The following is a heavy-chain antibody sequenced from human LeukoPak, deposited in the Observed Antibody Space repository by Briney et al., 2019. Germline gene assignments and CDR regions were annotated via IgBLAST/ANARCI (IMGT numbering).Heavy chain of an antibody. CDR1: GYTFTSYG. CDR3: ARDRAHNWNYVHFDY. Sequence: ASVKVSRKASGYTFTSYGISWVRQAPGQGLEWMGWISAYNGNTNYAQKLQGRVTMTTDTSTSTAYMELRSLRSDDTAVYYCARDRAHNWNYVHFDYWGQGTLVTVSS. V-gene: IGHV1-18*01. CDR2: ISAYNGNT. J-gene: IGHJ4*02. D-gene: IGHD1-7*01.